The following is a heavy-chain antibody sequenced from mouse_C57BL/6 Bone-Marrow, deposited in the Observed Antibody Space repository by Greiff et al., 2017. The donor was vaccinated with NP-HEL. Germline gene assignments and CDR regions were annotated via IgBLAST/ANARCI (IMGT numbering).Heavy chain of an antibody. V-gene: IGHV2-9-1*01. D-gene: IGHD1-1*01. CDR2: IWTGGGT. CDR3: AREGIYYYGYYFDY. Sequence: VQLVESGPGLVAPSQSLSITCTVSGFSLTSYAISWVRQPPGKGLEWLGVIWTGGGTNYNSALKSRLSISKDNSKSQVFLKMNSLQTDDTARYYCAREGIYYYGYYFDYWGQGTTLTVSS. J-gene: IGHJ2*01. CDR1: GFSLTSYA.